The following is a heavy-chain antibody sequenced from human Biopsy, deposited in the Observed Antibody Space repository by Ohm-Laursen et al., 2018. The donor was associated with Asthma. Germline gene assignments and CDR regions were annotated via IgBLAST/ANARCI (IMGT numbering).Heavy chain of an antibody. V-gene: IGHV3-30*03. D-gene: IGHD6-6*01. CDR1: GFTFSNYG. J-gene: IGHJ4*02. CDR3: ARGKTWGRSYYFDY. Sequence: SLRLSCTASGFTFSNYGMHWVRQAPGKGLDWVAVISFDGTNRNYTDSVKGRFTISRDNSKDTLYLQVNSLRGDDTAVYYCARGKTWGRSYYFDYWGQGTLVTVSS. CDR2: ISFDGTNR.